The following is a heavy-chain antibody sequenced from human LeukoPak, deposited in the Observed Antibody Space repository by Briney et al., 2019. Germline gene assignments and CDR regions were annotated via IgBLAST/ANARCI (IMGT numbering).Heavy chain of an antibody. J-gene: IGHJ4*02. D-gene: IGHD2-2*01. CDR3: ARQFFCSSTSCLLGFDY. CDR1: GYSFTSYW. CDR2: IYPGDSDT. V-gene: IGHV5-51*01. Sequence: PGESLKISCKGSGYSFTSYWIGWVRQMPGKGLEWMGIIYPGDSDTRYSPSFQGQVTISAGKSISTAYLQWSSLKASDTAMYYCARQFFCSSTSCLLGFDYWGQGTLVTVSS.